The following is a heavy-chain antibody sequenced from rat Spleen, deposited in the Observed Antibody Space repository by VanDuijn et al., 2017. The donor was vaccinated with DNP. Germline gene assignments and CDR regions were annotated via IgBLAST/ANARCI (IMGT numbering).Heavy chain of an antibody. CDR1: GFTFSNYG. Sequence: EVKLVESGGGLVQPGRSLKLSCAASGFTFSNYGMHWIRQAPTKGLEWVASISPSGGSTYYRDSVKGRFTISRGNAKSTLYLQVNSLRSEDTATYHCTRERRITVATTDYFDYWGQGVMVTVSS. CDR3: TRERRITVATTDYFDY. D-gene: IGHD1-3*01. CDR2: ISPSGGST. V-gene: IGHV5-19*01. J-gene: IGHJ2*01.